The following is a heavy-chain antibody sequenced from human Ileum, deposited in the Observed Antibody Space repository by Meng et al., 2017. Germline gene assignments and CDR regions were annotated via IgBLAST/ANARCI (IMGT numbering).Heavy chain of an antibody. CDR3: ARERRHYYGSGSFDY. V-gene: IGHV4-30-4*01. CDR2: TYYNGSP. Sequence: QVQLQESGPGLVKPSQTLSLTCSVSGGSFSSANYYWTWIRQTPGKGLEWIGLTYYNGSPFYNPSLRSRVTISVDTSKDQFSLKLTSVTAADTAVYYCARERRHYYGSGSFDYWGQGILVTVSS. D-gene: IGHD3-10*01. CDR1: GGSFSSANYY. J-gene: IGHJ4*02.